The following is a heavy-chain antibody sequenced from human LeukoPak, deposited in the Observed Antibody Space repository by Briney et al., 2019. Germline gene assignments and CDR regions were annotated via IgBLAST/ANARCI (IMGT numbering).Heavy chain of an antibody. D-gene: IGHD2-15*01. J-gene: IGHJ4*02. CDR1: GASLTDYY. V-gene: IGHV4-34*01. CDR2: IYSSGGP. Sequence: SETLSLTCAVYGASLTDYYWGWIRLPPGKGLEWIGTIYSSGGPYYNPSLKSRVTISVDTSKSQFSLNLSSVTAADTAVYYCARIMSPKWYFDDWGQGTLVTVSS. CDR3: ARIMSPKWYFDD.